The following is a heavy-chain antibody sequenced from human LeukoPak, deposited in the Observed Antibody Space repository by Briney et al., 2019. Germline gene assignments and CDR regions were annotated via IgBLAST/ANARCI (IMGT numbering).Heavy chain of an antibody. V-gene: IGHV3-13*01. CDR3: ARETLDIGGDYGWYFDL. J-gene: IGHJ2*01. CDR1: GFTFSIYD. Sequence: GGSPRLSCAASGFTFSIYDMHWVRQATGKGLEWVSAIGTVGDTYYPGSVKGRFTISRENAKNSLYLQMNSLRDGDTAVYYCARETLDIGGDYGWYFDLWGRGTLVTVSS. CDR2: IGTVGDT. D-gene: IGHD1-26*01.